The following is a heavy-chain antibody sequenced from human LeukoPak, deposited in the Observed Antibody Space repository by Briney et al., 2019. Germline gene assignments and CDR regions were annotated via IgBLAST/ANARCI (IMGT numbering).Heavy chain of an antibody. Sequence: GGSLRLSCAASGFTFSSYAMSWVRQAPGKGLEWVSAISGSGGSTYYADSMKGRFTISRDNSKNTVHLQMSSLRTEDTAVYYCARDLLDCGGPKCSDYGGQGTLVTVSS. CDR2: ISGSGGST. V-gene: IGHV3-23*01. D-gene: IGHD2-21*01. J-gene: IGHJ4*02. CDR3: ARDLLDCGGPKCSDY. CDR1: GFTFSSYA.